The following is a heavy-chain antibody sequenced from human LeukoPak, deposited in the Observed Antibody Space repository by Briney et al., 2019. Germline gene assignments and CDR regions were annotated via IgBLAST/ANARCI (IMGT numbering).Heavy chain of an antibody. CDR3: ARDRGRNLWFWELSY. CDR1: GFTFSDYY. V-gene: IGHV3-11*04. D-gene: IGHD3-10*01. Sequence: GGSLRLSCAASGFTFSDYYMSWIRQAPGKGLEWVSYISSSGSTIYYADSVKGRFTISRDNAKNSLYLQMNSLRAEDTAVYYCARDRGRNLWFWELSYWGQGTLVTVSS. J-gene: IGHJ4*02. CDR2: ISSSGSTI.